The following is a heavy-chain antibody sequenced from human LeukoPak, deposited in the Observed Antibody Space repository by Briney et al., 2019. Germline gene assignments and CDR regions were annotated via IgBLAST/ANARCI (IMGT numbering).Heavy chain of an antibody. CDR2: INPNSGGT. D-gene: IGHD6-19*01. J-gene: IGHJ3*02. V-gene: IGHV1-2*02. CDR3: ARDREQWVPLGALDI. Sequence: ASVKVSCKASGYTFTGYYMHWVRQAPGQGLEWMGWINPNSGGTNYAQKFQGRVTMTRDTSISTAYMELSRLRSDDTAVYCCARDREQWVPLGALDIWGQGTMVTVSS. CDR1: GYTFTGYY.